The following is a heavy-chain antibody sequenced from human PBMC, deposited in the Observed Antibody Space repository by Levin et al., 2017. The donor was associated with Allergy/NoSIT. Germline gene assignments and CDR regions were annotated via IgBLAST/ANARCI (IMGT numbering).Heavy chain of an antibody. CDR2: MTPNSGNT. CDR3: AIRRRDGYKMPYYYYGMDV. D-gene: IGHD5-24*01. J-gene: IGHJ6*02. CDR1: GYSLTSYD. V-gene: IGHV1-8*01. Sequence: GESLKISCKASGYSLTSYDINWVRQATGQGLEWMGWMTPNSGNTGYAQKFQGRVTMTSDTYTSTAYMELRGLRSEDTAVYYCAIRRRDGYKMPYYYYGMDVWGQGTTVTVSS.